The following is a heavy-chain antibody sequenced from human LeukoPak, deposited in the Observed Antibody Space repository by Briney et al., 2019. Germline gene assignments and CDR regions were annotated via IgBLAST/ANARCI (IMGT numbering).Heavy chain of an antibody. Sequence: PGGSLRLSCAASGFTFSSYAMSWVRQAPGKGLKGVTAISGSGSSTYYADTVKARFTIPRANTKNTLYLQMNSLRAEDTAVYYCAKAVKWVVVAATRGGYYMDVWGKGTTVTVSS. D-gene: IGHD2-15*01. CDR1: GFTFSSYA. CDR2: ISGSGSST. J-gene: IGHJ6*03. V-gene: IGHV3-23*01. CDR3: AKAVKWVVVAATRGGYYMDV.